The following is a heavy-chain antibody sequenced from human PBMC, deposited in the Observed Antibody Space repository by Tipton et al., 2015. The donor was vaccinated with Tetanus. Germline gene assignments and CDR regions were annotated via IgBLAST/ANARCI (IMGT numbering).Heavy chain of an antibody. Sequence: TLSLTCTVSGGSISTGGYYWSWIRQHPGKGLEWIGDIYSSGSTYYNPSLKSRVTISVDTSENHFSLKLNSVTAADTAVYFCARDQARGARGWNYFDYWGQGIQVTVSS. CDR3: ARDQARGARGWNYFDY. J-gene: IGHJ4*02. CDR1: GGSISTGGYY. CDR2: IYSSGST. D-gene: IGHD1-26*01. V-gene: IGHV4-31*03.